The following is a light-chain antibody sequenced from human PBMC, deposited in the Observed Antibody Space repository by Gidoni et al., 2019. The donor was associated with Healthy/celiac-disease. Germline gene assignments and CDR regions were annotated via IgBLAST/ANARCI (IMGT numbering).Light chain of an antibody. J-gene: IGLJ2*01. CDR2: QDS. Sequence: SYALTQPPSESVSPGQTASITCSGDKLGDKYACWSQQKPGQSPVLVIYQDSKRPSGIPERFSGSNSGNTATLTISGTQAMDEADYYCQAWDSSTGDVVFGGGTKLTVL. V-gene: IGLV3-1*01. CDR3: QAWDSSTGDVV. CDR1: KLGDKY.